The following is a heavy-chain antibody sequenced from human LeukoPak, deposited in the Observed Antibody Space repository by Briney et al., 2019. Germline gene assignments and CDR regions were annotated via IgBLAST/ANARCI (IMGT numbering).Heavy chain of an antibody. CDR3: VRGKSVGGYQPYY. CDR1: GFTSSSYE. Sequence: GGSLRLSCAASGFTSSSYEMNWVRQAPGKGLEWVSYISSSGSTIYYADSVKGRFTISRDNAKNSMYLQMNSLRAEDTAVYYCVRGKSVGGYQPYYWGQGTLVTVSS. J-gene: IGHJ4*02. CDR2: ISSSGSTI. V-gene: IGHV3-48*03. D-gene: IGHD5-12*01.